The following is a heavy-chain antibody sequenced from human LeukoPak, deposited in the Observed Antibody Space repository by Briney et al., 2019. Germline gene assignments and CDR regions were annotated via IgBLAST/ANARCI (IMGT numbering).Heavy chain of an antibody. CDR2: IYWDDDN. CDR3: AHSAESGGSSWYPYYFDY. J-gene: IGHJ4*02. D-gene: IGHD6-13*01. V-gene: IGHV2-5*02. CDR1: GFSLSTSGVV. Sequence: KASGPTLVKPTQTLTLTCTFSGFSLSTSGVVVGWIRQPPGKALQWLALIYWDDDNRMIPSLKSRLTITKDTSKNQVVLTMTNMDPVDTATYYCAHSAESGGSSWYPYYFDYWGQGTLVTVSS.